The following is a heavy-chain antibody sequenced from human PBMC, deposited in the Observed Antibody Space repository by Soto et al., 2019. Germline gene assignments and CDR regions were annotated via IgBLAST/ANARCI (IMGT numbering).Heavy chain of an antibody. CDR3: ARAGYYDILTGSPANYFDY. D-gene: IGHD3-9*01. Sequence: GGSLRLSCAASGFTFSSYGMHWVRQAPGKGLEWVAVIWYDGSNKYYADSVKGRFTISRDNSKNTLYLQMNSLRAEDTAVYYCARAGYYDILTGSPANYFDYWGQGTLVTVSS. CDR1: GFTFSSYG. J-gene: IGHJ4*02. V-gene: IGHV3-33*01. CDR2: IWYDGSNK.